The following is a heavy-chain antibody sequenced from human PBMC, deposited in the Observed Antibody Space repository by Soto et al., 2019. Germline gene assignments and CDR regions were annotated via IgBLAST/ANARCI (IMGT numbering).Heavy chain of an antibody. CDR1: GYTFTSYA. Sequence: GASVKVSCKASGYTFTSYAMHWVRQAPGQRLEWMGWISAGNGNTKYSQKFQGRVTITRDTSASTAYMELSSLRSEDTAVYYCARNSDYYYDSSGYYRSWFDPWGQGTLVTVSS. CDR2: ISAGNGNT. J-gene: IGHJ5*02. CDR3: ARNSDYYYDSSGYYRSWFDP. D-gene: IGHD3-22*01. V-gene: IGHV1-3*01.